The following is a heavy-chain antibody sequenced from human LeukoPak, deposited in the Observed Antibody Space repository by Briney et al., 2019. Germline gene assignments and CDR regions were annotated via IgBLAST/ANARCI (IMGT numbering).Heavy chain of an antibody. V-gene: IGHV4-39*01. CDR3: ARMRRDSWYLYY. CDR1: GDSISSSNFY. D-gene: IGHD6-13*01. Sequence: PSETLSLTCTVSGDSISSSNFYWGWIRQPPGKGLQWVGSIFYSGSTYYNPSLKSRVTISVDTSKNQFSLKLSSVTAADTAVYYCARMRRDSWYLYYWGQGILVTVSS. CDR2: IFYSGST. J-gene: IGHJ4*02.